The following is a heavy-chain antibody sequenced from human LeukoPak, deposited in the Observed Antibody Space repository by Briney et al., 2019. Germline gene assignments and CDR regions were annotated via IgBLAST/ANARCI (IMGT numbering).Heavy chain of an antibody. Sequence: GASVKVSCKASGYTFTSYGISWVRQAPGQGLEWMGWISAYNGNTNYAQKLQGRVTMTTDTSTSTAYMELRSLRSDDTAVYYCAAGYYYGSGSYYALFDYWGQGTLVTVSS. CDR2: ISAYNGNT. J-gene: IGHJ4*02. D-gene: IGHD3-10*01. CDR3: AAGYYYGSGSYYALFDY. CDR1: GYTFTSYG. V-gene: IGHV1-18*01.